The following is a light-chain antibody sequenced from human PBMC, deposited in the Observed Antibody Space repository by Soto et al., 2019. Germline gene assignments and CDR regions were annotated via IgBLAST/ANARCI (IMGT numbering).Light chain of an antibody. CDR1: QRMSGW. J-gene: IGKJ1*01. V-gene: IGKV1-5*01. CDR2: DVS. CDR3: QQYDSFSVT. Sequence: IQMTHSPSTRSASVLDTVTITCRASQRMSGWLAWHQQKPGKATKLPIYDVSALKRGVPPRFSGSGSGTEFTLTISSLQPDDFATYYCQQYDSFSVTFGQGTKVDIK.